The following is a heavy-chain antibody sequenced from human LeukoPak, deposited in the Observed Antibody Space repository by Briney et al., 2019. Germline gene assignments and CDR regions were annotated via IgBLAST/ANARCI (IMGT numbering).Heavy chain of an antibody. CDR1: GFTFSSYG. V-gene: IGHV3-33*06. J-gene: IGHJ6*03. CDR3: AKKGIGYYYYYMDV. Sequence: GGSLRLSCAASGFTFSSYGMHWVRQAPGKGLEWVAVIWYDGSNKYYADSVRGRFTISRDNSKNTLYLQMNSLRAEDTAVYYCAKKGIGYYYYYMDVWGKGTTVTVSS. CDR2: IWYDGSNK. D-gene: IGHD2-21*01.